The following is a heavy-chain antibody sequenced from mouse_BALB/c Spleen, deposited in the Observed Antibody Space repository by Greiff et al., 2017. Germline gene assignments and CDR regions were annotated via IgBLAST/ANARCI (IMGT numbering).Heavy chain of an antibody. D-gene: IGHD2-3*01. CDR2: ISSGGSYT. J-gene: IGHJ4*01. Sequence: EVHLVESGGDLVKPGGSLKLSCAASGFTFSSYGMSWVRQTPDKRLEWVATISSGGSYTYYPDSVKGRFTISRDNAKNTLYLQMSSLKSEDTAMYYCARHDVHYAMDYWGQGTSVTVSS. V-gene: IGHV5-6*01. CDR3: ARHDVHYAMDY. CDR1: GFTFSSYG.